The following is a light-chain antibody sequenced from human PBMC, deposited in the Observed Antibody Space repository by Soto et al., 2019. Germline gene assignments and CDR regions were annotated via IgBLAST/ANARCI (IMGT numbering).Light chain of an antibody. Sequence: MTQSPATLSVSPGERATLSCRASQSVSSRLAWYQQKPGKAPKLLIYKASSLETGVPSRFSGSGSGTEFTLTISSLQPDDFATYYCQHYDGYPITFGQGTRLEIK. CDR2: KAS. CDR3: QHYDGYPIT. CDR1: QSVSSR. J-gene: IGKJ5*01. V-gene: IGKV1-5*03.